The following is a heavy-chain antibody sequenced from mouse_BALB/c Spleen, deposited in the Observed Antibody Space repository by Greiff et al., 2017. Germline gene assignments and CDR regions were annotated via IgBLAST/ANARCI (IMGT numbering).Heavy chain of an antibody. V-gene: IGHV5-6-4*01. CDR3: TRERSYCFDY. CDR1: GFTFSSYT. CDR2: ISSGGSYT. J-gene: IGHJ2*01. Sequence: EVQRVESGGGLVKPGGSLKLSCAASGFTFSSYTMSWVRQTPEKRLEWVATISSGGSYTYYPDSVKGRFTISRDNAKNTLYLQMSSLKSEDTAMYYCTRERSYCFDYWGQGTTLTVSS.